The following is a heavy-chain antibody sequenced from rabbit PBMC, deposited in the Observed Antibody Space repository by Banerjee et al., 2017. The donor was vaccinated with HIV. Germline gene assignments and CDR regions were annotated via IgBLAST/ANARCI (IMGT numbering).Heavy chain of an antibody. D-gene: IGHD6-1*01. J-gene: IGHJ4*01. CDR3: ARVIGGSGYAMDL. V-gene: IGHV1S45*01. CDR2: IYAGSSGST. CDR1: GFSFSSSYY. Sequence: QQQLEESGGGLVKPGGTLTLTCKASGFSFSSSYYMCWVRQAPGKGLEWIACIYAGSSGSTYYASWAKGRFTISEPSSTTVTLQMTSLTAADTATYFCARVIGGSGYAMDLWGPGTLVTVS.